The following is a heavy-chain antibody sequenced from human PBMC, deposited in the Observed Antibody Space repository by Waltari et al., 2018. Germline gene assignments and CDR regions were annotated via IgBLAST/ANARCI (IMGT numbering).Heavy chain of an antibody. D-gene: IGHD2-2*03. CDR1: GFTFSSHA. CDR2: MSGSGGST. V-gene: IGHV3-23*01. J-gene: IGHJ4*02. CDR3: GTCEGAGYHADYFDY. Sequence: EVQLLESGGGLVQPGGSRRLSCRGSGFTFSSHAMSWVRQAPGKGLEWVSGMSGSGGSTYYADSVKGRFTISRDNSKNTLYLQMNSLRVDDTAVYHCGTCEGAGYHADYFDYWGQGTLVTVSS.